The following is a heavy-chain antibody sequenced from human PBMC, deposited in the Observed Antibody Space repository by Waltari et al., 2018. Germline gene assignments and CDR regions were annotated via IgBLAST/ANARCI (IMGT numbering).Heavy chain of an antibody. Sequence: QVQLVESGGGVVQPGRSLRLSCAASGFTFSSYGMHWVRQAPGKGLEWVAVIWYDGRNKYYADSVKGRFTISRDNSKNTLYLQMNSLRAEDTAVYYCARDRTTYLLSGWPTPGWYFDLWGRGTLVTVSS. D-gene: IGHD6-19*01. CDR2: IWYDGRNK. CDR1: GFTFSSYG. CDR3: ARDRTTYLLSGWPTPGWYFDL. V-gene: IGHV3-33*01. J-gene: IGHJ2*01.